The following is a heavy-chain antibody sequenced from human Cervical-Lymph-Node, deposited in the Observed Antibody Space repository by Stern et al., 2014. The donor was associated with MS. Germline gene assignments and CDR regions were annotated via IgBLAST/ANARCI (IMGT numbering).Heavy chain of an antibody. Sequence: VQLVESGAEVKKPGESLKISCQGSGYTFIDYYIGWGRQMPGKGLEWMGIIYPGDSHTTYSPSFRGQVTISADKSISTAYLEWSSLEASDSAMYYCATQGPIYNWFDSWGQGTLVTVSS. J-gene: IGHJ5*01. CDR3: ATQGPIYNWFDS. CDR1: GYTFIDYY. CDR2: IYPGDSHT. V-gene: IGHV5-51*01.